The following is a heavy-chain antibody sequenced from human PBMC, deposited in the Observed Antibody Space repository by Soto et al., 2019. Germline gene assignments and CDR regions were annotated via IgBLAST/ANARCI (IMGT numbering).Heavy chain of an antibody. Sequence: GESLKISCQCSVYTFSNFWIGWVRQLPGQGLEWMGIIYPGDHETRYSPSFLGKVTISAETSINTAYLQWSSLEASDSAFYFCARSPRSSPYFDFWGQGALVTVSS. V-gene: IGHV5-51*01. CDR1: VYTFSNFW. CDR2: IYPGDHET. CDR3: ARSPRSSPYFDF. J-gene: IGHJ4*02. D-gene: IGHD6-13*01.